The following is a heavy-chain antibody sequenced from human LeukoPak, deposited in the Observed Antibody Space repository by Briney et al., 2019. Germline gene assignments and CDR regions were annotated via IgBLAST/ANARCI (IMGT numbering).Heavy chain of an antibody. J-gene: IGHJ4*02. V-gene: IGHV3-53*01. CDR1: GFTVSSNS. D-gene: IGHD4-17*01. CDR2: IYSDNT. CDR3: ARGLGRTTYYFDY. Sequence: PGGSLRLSCTVSGFTVSSNSMSWVRQAPGKGLEWVSFIYSDNTHYSDSVKGRFTISRDNSKNTLYLQMNSLRAEDTALYYCARGLGRTTYYFDYWGQGTQVTVSS.